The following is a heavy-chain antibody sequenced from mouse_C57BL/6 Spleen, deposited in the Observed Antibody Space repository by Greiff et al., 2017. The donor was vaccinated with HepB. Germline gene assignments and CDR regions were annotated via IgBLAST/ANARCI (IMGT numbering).Heavy chain of an antibody. CDR3: AKGGAQTLFDY. J-gene: IGHJ2*01. Sequence: VQLQHSGAELVRPGASVKLSCKASGYTFTDYYINWVKQRPGQGLEWIARIYPGSGNTYYNEKFKGKATLTAEKSSSTAYMQLSSLTSEDSAVYFCAKGGAQTLFDYWGQGTTLTVSS. V-gene: IGHV1-76*01. CDR2: IYPGSGNT. D-gene: IGHD1-3*01. CDR1: GYTFTDYY.